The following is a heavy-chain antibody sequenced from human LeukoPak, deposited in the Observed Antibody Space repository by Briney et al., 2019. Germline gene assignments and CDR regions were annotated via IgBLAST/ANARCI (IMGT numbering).Heavy chain of an antibody. D-gene: IGHD3-3*02. CDR1: GFTVCSKY. CDR3: ARVGDHFHWYLDL. J-gene: IGHJ2*01. CDR2: LYSGSDT. V-gene: IGHV3-53*01. Sequence: GGSLGLSCAASGFTVCSKYMNWVRQAPGKGLEWISILYSGSDTYYSDSVRGRFTISRDDSKNTLSLQMNSLRAEDTAVYYCARVGDHFHWYLDLWGRGTLVSVSS.